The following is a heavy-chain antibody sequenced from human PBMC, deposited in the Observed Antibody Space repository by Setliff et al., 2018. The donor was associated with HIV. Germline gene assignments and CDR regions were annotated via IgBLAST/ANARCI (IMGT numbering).Heavy chain of an antibody. CDR2: IYFIGST. J-gene: IGHJ4*02. Sequence: PSETLSLTCTVSGGSISSGGYSWSWIRQHPGKGPEWIGYIYFIGSTYYNPSLKSRVTISVDTSKNQFSLKVNSVTAADTAVYYCARSTRLFDYWGQGTLVTVSS. V-gene: IGHV4-31*03. CDR1: GGSISSGGYS. CDR3: ARSTRLFDY.